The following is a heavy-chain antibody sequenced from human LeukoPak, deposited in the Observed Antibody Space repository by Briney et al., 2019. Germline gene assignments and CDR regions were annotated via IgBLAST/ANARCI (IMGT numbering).Heavy chain of an antibody. CDR2: IIPTFGTA. Sequence: GASVKVSCKASGGTFSSYAISWVRQAPGQGLEWMGGIIPTFGTANYAQKFQGRVTITADESTSTAYMELSSLRSEDTAVYYCARSRVGYYYGSGSFDFDYWGQGTLVTVSS. J-gene: IGHJ4*02. CDR1: GGTFSSYA. CDR3: ARSRVGYYYGSGSFDFDY. D-gene: IGHD3-10*01. V-gene: IGHV1-69*13.